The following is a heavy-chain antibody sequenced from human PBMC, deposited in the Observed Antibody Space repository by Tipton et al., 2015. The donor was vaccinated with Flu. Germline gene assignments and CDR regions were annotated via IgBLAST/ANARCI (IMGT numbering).Heavy chain of an antibody. Sequence: TLSLTCTVSDGSFNGYFWTWIRQPAGKGLEWIGRIYTNGDIAYNPSLQSRVILSVDASKNQFSLKLRSVTAADTAVYFCARDDLVWSRGFQCNGVDVWGQGTAVTASS. CDR3: ARDDLVWSRGFQCNGVDV. CDR2: IYTNGDI. CDR1: DGSFNGYF. D-gene: IGHD3-3*01. V-gene: IGHV4-4*07. J-gene: IGHJ6*02.